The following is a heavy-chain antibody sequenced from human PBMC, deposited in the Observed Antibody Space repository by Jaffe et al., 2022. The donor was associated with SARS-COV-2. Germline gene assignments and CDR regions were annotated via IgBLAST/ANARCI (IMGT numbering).Heavy chain of an antibody. CDR2: IYWDDDK. J-gene: IGHJ3*02. Sequence: QITLKESGPTLVKPTQTLTLTCTFSGFSLSTSGVGVGWIRQPPGKALEWLALIYWDDDKRYSPSLKSRLTITKDTSKNQVVLTMTNMDPVDTATYYCAHRPDSPDSSGWSDAFDIWGQGTMVTVSS. CDR3: AHRPDSPDSSGWSDAFDI. V-gene: IGHV2-5*02. D-gene: IGHD6-19*01. CDR1: GFSLSTSGVG.